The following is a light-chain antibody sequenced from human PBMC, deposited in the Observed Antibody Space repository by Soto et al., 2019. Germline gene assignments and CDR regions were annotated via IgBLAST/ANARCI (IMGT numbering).Light chain of an antibody. J-gene: IGLJ3*02. CDR3: AAWDGSLSGRV. V-gene: IGLV1-47*02. CDR2: TND. Sequence: QSALTQPPSVSVTPGQRVTIYCSGSSSNVGVNYVYWYQHFPGTAPKLLIHTNDQRPSGVPDRFSGSKSGTSASLAISGLRSEDEADYYCAAWDGSLSGRVFGGGTKVTVL. CDR1: SSNVGVNY.